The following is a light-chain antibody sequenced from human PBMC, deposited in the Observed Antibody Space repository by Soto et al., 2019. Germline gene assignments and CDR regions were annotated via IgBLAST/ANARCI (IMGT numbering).Light chain of an antibody. CDR1: QSISTY. J-gene: IGKJ1*01. Sequence: DIQMTQSPSSLSASVGDRVTITCRASQSISTYLNWYHQKPGRAPKLLIYAASILQSGVPSRFSGSGSGTDFTLTITSLQPEDFATYYCQQTYNTPRTFGQGTKVEI. V-gene: IGKV1-39*01. CDR3: QQTYNTPRT. CDR2: AAS.